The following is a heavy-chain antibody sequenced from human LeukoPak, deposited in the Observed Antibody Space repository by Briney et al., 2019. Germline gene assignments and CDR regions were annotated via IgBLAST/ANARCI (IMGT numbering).Heavy chain of an antibody. V-gene: IGHV3-33*01. J-gene: IGHJ4*02. CDR1: GFTFSNYG. Sequence: GGSLRLSCAASGFTFSNYGMHWVRQAPGRGLEWVALIWYDGSSKYYADSVKGRFTISRDNSKNTLYLQMTSLRAEDMAVYYCARDQTFDYFDYWGQGTLVTVSS. CDR2: IWYDGSSK. CDR3: ARDQTFDYFDY. D-gene: IGHD2/OR15-2a*01.